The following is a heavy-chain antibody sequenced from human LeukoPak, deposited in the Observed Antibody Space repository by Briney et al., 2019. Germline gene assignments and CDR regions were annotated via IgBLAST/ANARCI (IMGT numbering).Heavy chain of an antibody. Sequence: PGRSLRLSCAASGFIFSSYAMHWVRQAPGKGLEWVAVISYDGSNKYYADSVKGRFTISRDNSKNTLYLQMNSLRAEDTAVYYCARSRDGYNLDYWGQGTLVTVSS. V-gene: IGHV3-30-3*01. CDR3: ARSRDGYNLDY. CDR2: ISYDGSNK. CDR1: GFIFSSYA. J-gene: IGHJ4*02. D-gene: IGHD5-24*01.